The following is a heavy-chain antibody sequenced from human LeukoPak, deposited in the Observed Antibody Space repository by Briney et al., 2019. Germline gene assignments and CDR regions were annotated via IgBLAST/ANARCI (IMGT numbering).Heavy chain of an antibody. CDR3: ARTYRSPRLNWFDP. D-gene: IGHD3-16*02. CDR1: GGSITSSGYY. V-gene: IGHV4-39*07. CDR2: IYYTGSS. J-gene: IGHJ5*02. Sequence: ASETLSLTCAVSGGSITSSGYYWGWIRQPPGKGLEWIGTIYYTGSSYYNPSLKSRVTISVDTSKNQFSLKMKSVTAADTATYYCARTYRSPRLNWFDPWGQGTLVTVSS.